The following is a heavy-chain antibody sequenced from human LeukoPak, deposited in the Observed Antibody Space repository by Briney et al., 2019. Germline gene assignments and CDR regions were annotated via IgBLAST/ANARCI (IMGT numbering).Heavy chain of an antibody. CDR1: GFTFSSYG. V-gene: IGHV3-30*03. D-gene: IGHD4-17*01. J-gene: IGHJ3*02. CDR2: ISYDGSNK. CDR3: ARHGTVTTTEPAFDI. Sequence: PGGSLRLSCAASGFTFSSYGMHWVRQAPGKGLEWVAVISYDGSNKYYADSVKGRFTISRDNSKNTLYLQMNSLRAEDTAVYYCARHGTVTTTEPAFDIWGQGTMVTVSS.